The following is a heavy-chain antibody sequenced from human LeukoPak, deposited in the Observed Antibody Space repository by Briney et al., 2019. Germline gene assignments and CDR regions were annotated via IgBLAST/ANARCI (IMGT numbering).Heavy chain of an antibody. V-gene: IGHV3-53*01. CDR1: GFTVRSNY. Sequence: GGSLRLSCAASGFTVRSNYMSWVRQAPGKGLEWVSIIYSDGNTYYADSVKGRFTISRDNSKNTLYLQMNSLRAEDTAVYYCARSPQDSSGYYSSYFDYWGQGTLDTVSS. J-gene: IGHJ4*02. D-gene: IGHD3-22*01. CDR2: IYSDGNT. CDR3: ARSPQDSSGYYSSYFDY.